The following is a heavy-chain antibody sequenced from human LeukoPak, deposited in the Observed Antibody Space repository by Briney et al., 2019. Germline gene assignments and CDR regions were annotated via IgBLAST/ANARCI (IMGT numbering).Heavy chain of an antibody. CDR2: ISGSGGST. CDR3: AKVRRTTQSYDY. Sequence: PGGSLRLSCAAAGFTFSSYAMSWVRQAPGKGLEWVSAISGSGGSTYYADSVKGRFTIPRDNSKNTLYLQMNSLRAEDTAVYYCAKVRRTTQSYDYWGQGTLVTVSS. J-gene: IGHJ4*02. D-gene: IGHD4-17*01. CDR1: GFTFSSYA. V-gene: IGHV3-23*01.